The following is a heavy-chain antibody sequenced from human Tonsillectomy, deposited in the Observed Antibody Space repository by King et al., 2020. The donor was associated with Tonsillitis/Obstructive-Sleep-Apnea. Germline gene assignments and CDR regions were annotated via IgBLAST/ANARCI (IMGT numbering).Heavy chain of an antibody. CDR3: ARTWGGYLDY. CDR1: GFTVSGNY. Sequence: VQLVESGGGLVQLGGSLRLSCAASGFTVSGNYMSWVRQAPGKGLEWVSVIYSGGSTHYADSVKGRFTISRDNSKNTLLLQMDSLRAEDTAVYYCARTWGGYLDYWGQGTLVTVSS. CDR2: IYSGGST. J-gene: IGHJ4*02. V-gene: IGHV3-66*01. D-gene: IGHD3-16*01.